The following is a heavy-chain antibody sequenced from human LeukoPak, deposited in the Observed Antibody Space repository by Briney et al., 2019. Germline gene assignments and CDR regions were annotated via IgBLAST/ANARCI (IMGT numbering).Heavy chain of an antibody. CDR2: IHHSGNT. CDR3: GLYFYDSSGYSDY. D-gene: IGHD3-22*01. CDR1: GGSISSGGYS. Sequence: SETLSLTCAVSGGSISSGGYSFKWIRQPPGGGLEWIGYIHHSGNTYSNPSLKSRVTISVDRSKNSFSLKLTSVTAADTALYYCGLYFYDSSGYSDYWGQGTLVTVSS. V-gene: IGHV4-30-2*01. J-gene: IGHJ4*02.